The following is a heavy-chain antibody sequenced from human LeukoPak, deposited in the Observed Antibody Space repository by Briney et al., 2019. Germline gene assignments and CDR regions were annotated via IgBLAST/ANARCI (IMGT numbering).Heavy chain of an antibody. J-gene: IGHJ4*02. CDR1: GGSFSGYY. Sequence: SETLSLTCAVYGGSFSGYYWSWIRQPPGKGLEWIGEINHSGSTNYNPSLKSRVTISVDTSKNQFSLKLSSATAADTAVYYCARGRVPDYWGQGTLVTVSS. CDR3: ARGRVPDY. V-gene: IGHV4-34*01. CDR2: INHSGST.